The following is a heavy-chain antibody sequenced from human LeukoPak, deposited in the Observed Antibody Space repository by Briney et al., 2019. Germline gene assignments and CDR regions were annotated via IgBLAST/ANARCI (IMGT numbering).Heavy chain of an antibody. CDR2: IRSKANSYAT. V-gene: IGHV3-73*01. CDR1: GFTFSGSA. Sequence: GGSLRLSCAASGFTFSGSAMHWVRQASGKGLEWVGRIRSKANSYATAYAASVKGRFTISRDDSKNTAYLQMNSLRTEDTAVYYCTRLSIAVAGTDYWGQGTPVTVSS. J-gene: IGHJ4*02. CDR3: TRLSIAVAGTDY. D-gene: IGHD6-19*01.